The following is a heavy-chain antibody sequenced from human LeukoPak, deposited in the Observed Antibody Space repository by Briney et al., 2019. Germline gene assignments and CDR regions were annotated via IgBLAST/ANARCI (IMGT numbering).Heavy chain of an antibody. V-gene: IGHV3-53*01. Sequence: GGSLRLSCVASGFTVSANCMSWVRQAPGKGLEWVSLIYSDGSTYYSDSVKGRFTISRDSSKNTLYLQMSSLRAGDAAVYYCARERTYFGSGRDLTDARLFYYYGMDVWGQGTTVTVSS. J-gene: IGHJ6*02. CDR1: GFTVSANC. D-gene: IGHD3-10*01. CDR3: ARERTYFGSGRDLTDARLFYYYGMDV. CDR2: IYSDGST.